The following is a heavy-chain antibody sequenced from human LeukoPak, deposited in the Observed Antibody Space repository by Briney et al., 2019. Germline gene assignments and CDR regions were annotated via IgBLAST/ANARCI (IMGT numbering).Heavy chain of an antibody. D-gene: IGHD1-26*01. CDR1: GFTFSSYS. Sequence: PGGSLRLSCAASGFTFSSYSMNWVRQAPGKGLEWVSSISSSSSYIYYADSVKGRFTISRDNAKNSLYLQMNSLRADDTAVYYCARVGNKEWELPLGFQHWGQGTLVTVSS. V-gene: IGHV3-21*04. CDR2: ISSSSSYI. J-gene: IGHJ1*01. CDR3: ARVGNKEWELPLGFQH.